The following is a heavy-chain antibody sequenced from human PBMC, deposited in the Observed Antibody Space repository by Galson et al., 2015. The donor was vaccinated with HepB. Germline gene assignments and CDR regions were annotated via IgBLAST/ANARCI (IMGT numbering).Heavy chain of an antibody. CDR3: ARDGGSGP. J-gene: IGHJ5*02. CDR2: IKQDGSET. V-gene: IGHV3-7*03. D-gene: IGHD3-10*01. Sequence: SLRLSCAASGFTFSNFWMTWVHQPPGKGLEWVANIKQDGSETYYVDSVKGRFTISRDNADNPLYLQMNSLRAEDTAIYYCARDGGSGPWGQGTLVTISS. CDR1: GFTFSNFW.